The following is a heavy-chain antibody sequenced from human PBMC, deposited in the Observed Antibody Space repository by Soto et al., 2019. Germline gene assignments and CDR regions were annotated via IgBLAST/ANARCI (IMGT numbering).Heavy chain of an antibody. CDR2: IYWDDDK. CDR1: GFSLSSSGVS. D-gene: IGHD3-9*01. J-gene: IGHJ3*01. Sequence: QITLKESGPMLVKPTQTLTLTCTFSGFSLSSSGVSVGWIRQPPGKALEWLAHIYWDDDKRYSPSLKNRLIITKDTSKNQVILTMTDMDPGDTATFYGTHSSRYAAVDFWGQWTMVAVSS. V-gene: IGHV2-5*02. CDR3: THSSRYAAVDF.